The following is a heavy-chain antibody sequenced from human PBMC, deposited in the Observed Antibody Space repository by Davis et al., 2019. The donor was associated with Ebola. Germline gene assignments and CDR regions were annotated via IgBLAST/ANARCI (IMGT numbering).Heavy chain of an antibody. J-gene: IGHJ6*02. CDR1: GYTFTSYA. CDR3: ARESFWFTPDV. D-gene: IGHD3-3*01. CDR2: INAGNGNT. Sequence: AASVKVSCKASGYTFTSYAMHWVRQAPGQRLEWMGWINAGNGNTKYSQKFQGRVTITRDTSASTAYMELSSLRSEDTAVYYCARESFWFTPDVWGQGTTVTVSS. V-gene: IGHV1-3*01.